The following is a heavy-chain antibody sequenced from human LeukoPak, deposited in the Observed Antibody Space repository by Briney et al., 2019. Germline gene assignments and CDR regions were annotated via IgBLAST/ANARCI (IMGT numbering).Heavy chain of an antibody. V-gene: IGHV1-69*13. J-gene: IGHJ4*02. Sequence: GASVKVSCKASGGTFSSYAISWVRQAPGQGLEWMGGIIPIFGTANYAQKFQGRVTITADESTSTAYMELSSLRSEDTAVYYCARGMVEMATIIFDYWGQGTLVTVSS. CDR3: ARGMVEMATIIFDY. CDR1: GGTFSSYA. CDR2: IIPIFGTA. D-gene: IGHD5-24*01.